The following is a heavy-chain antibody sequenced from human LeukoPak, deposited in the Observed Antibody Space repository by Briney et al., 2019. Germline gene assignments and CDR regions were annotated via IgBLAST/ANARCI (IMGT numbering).Heavy chain of an antibody. CDR3: ARDRGYSYGYVAY. CDR2: INPNSGGT. J-gene: IGHJ4*02. CDR1: GYTFTGYY. D-gene: IGHD5-18*01. Sequence: AASVKVSCKASGYTFTGYYMHWVRQAPGQGLEWMGWINPNSGGTNYAQKFQGRVTMTRDTSIGTAYMELSRLRSDDTAVYHCARDRGYSYGYVAYWGQGTLVTVS. V-gene: IGHV1-2*02.